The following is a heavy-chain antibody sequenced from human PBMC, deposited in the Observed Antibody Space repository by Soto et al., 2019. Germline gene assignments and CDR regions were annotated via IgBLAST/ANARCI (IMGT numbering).Heavy chain of an antibody. V-gene: IGHV5-51*01. Sequence: GESLKIACNGSGYSFTSYWIGWVRQMPGKGLEWIGIIYPGDSDTRYSPSFQGQVTISADKSISTAYLQWSSLKASDTAMYYCARHSADIVGATFVDYWGQGTLVTVSS. D-gene: IGHD1-26*01. CDR2: IYPGDSDT. CDR3: ARHSADIVGATFVDY. J-gene: IGHJ4*02. CDR1: GYSFTSYW.